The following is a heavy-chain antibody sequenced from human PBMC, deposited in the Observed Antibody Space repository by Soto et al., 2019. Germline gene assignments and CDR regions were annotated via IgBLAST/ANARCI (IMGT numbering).Heavy chain of an antibody. CDR1: GGSISSYY. Sequence: TSETLSLTCTVSGGSISSYYWSWIRQPPGKGLEWIGYIYYSGSTNYNPSLKSRVTISVDTSKNQFSLKLSSVTAADTAVYYCARERYGGNYYYYYMDVWGKGTTVTVSS. J-gene: IGHJ6*03. CDR3: ARERYGGNYYYYYMDV. D-gene: IGHD3-9*01. CDR2: IYYSGST. V-gene: IGHV4-59*01.